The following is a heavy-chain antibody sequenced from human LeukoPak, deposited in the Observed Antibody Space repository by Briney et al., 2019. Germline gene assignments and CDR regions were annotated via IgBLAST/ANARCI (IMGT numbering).Heavy chain of an antibody. V-gene: IGHV3-15*07. CDR2: IKGKADGETI. J-gene: IGHJ4*02. Sequence: GGSLRLSCAASGFTFTNAWMNWVRQAPGKGLEWVGRIKGKADGETIDYAAPVKGRFTFSRDDSKNMLYLQMNSLKSEDTAVYYCSTLTSRGLSDSWGQGTLVTVSS. CDR1: GFTFTNAW. D-gene: IGHD1-20*01. CDR3: STLTSRGLSDS.